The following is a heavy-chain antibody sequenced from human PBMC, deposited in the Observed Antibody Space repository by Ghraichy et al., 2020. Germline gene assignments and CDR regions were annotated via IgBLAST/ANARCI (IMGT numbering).Heavy chain of an antibody. CDR1: GGSISSYY. CDR2: IYYSGST. D-gene: IGHD6-13*01. Sequence: SETLSLTCTVSGGSISSYYWSWIRQPPGKGLEWIGYIYYSGSTNYNPSLKSRITISVDTSKNQFSLKLSSVTAADTAVYYCARDNSLIAAADKPIYYGMDVWGQGTTATVSS. CDR3: ARDNSLIAAADKPIYYGMDV. J-gene: IGHJ6*02. V-gene: IGHV4-59*01.